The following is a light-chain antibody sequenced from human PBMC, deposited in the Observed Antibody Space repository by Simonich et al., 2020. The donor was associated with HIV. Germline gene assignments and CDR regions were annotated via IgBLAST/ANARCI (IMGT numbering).Light chain of an antibody. V-gene: IGKV4-1*01. CDR1: QSVLYSSNNKNY. CDR2: WAS. CDR3: QQYNDWPT. J-gene: IGKJ4*01. Sequence: DIVMTQSPDSLAVSLGERATINSKSSQSVLYSSNNKNYLAWYQQKPGQPPNLLIYWASTRESGVPDRFSGSGSGTDFTLTISSLQAEDVAVYYCQQYNDWPTFGGGTKVEIK.